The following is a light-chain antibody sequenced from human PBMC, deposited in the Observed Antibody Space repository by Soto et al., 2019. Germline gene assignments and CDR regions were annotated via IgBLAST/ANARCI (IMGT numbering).Light chain of an antibody. CDR1: RGDIGAYDY. CDR2: DVF. J-gene: IGLJ2*01. Sequence: QSALTQPASVSGSPGQSIAISCTGTRGDIGAYDYVSWYQQHPGKAPKLIIYDVFYRPSGLSNRFSGSKSGNTASLTISGLQAEDEADYYCSSYTSSSSVIFGGGTKLTVL. CDR3: SSYTSSSSVI. V-gene: IGLV2-14*01.